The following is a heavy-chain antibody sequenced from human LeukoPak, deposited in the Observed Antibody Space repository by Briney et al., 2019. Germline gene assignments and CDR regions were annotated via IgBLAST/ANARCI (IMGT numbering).Heavy chain of an antibody. V-gene: IGHV4-4*07. Sequence: LETLPLTCTVSGFSIKYWSWIRQPAGKGLEWIGRIYTSGSTNYNPSLKSRVTISVDTSKNQFSLKLSSVTAADTAVHYCARGTSYYDFWSEPKGYYMDVWGKGTTVTVSS. CDR3: ARGTSYYDFWSEPKGYYMDV. CDR1: GFSIKY. D-gene: IGHD3-3*01. J-gene: IGHJ6*03. CDR2: IYTSGST.